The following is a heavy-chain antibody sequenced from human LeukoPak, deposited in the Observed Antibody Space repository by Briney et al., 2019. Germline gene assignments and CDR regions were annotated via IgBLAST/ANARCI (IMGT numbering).Heavy chain of an antibody. J-gene: IGHJ5*02. CDR1: GGSLSSYY. Sequence: SETLSLTCSVSGGSLSSYYWSWIRQPPGKGLEWIGYIYYSGSANYNPSLKSRVTISVDTSKNQYSLKLSSVTAADTAVYYCAGSTDWFDPWGQGTLVTVSS. CDR2: IYYSGSA. CDR3: AGSTDWFDP. V-gene: IGHV4-59*08. D-gene: IGHD4-11*01.